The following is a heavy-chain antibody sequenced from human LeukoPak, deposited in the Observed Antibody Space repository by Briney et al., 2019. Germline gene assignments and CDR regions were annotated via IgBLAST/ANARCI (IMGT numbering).Heavy chain of an antibody. Sequence: SETLSLTCTVSGGSISSYYWSWIRQPPGKGLEWIGYIYYSGSTNYNPSLKSRVTISVDTSKNQFSLKLRSVTAADTAVYYCASSGEEDSNFDYWGQGTLVTVSS. CDR1: GGSISSYY. V-gene: IGHV4-59*01. D-gene: IGHD7-27*01. J-gene: IGHJ4*02. CDR3: ASSGEEDSNFDY. CDR2: IYYSGST.